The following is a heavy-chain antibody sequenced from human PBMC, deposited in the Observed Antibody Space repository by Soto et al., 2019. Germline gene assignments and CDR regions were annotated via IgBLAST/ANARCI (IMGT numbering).Heavy chain of an antibody. Sequence: SETLSLTCTVSGGSISSSSYYWGWIRQPPGKGLEWIGSIYYSGSTYYNPSLKSRVTISVDTSKNQFSLKLSSVTAADTAVYYCASPLSGYYYSFDYWGQGTLVTVSS. J-gene: IGHJ4*02. D-gene: IGHD3-22*01. CDR2: IYYSGST. CDR3: ASPLSGYYYSFDY. V-gene: IGHV4-39*01. CDR1: GGSISSSSYY.